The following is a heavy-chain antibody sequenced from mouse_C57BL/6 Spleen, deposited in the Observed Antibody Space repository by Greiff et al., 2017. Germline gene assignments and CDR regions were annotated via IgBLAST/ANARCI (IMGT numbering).Heavy chain of an antibody. J-gene: IGHJ1*03. CDR1: GYTFTDYY. Sequence: VQLQQSGPELVKPGASVKISCKASGYTFTDYYMTWVKQSHGKSLEWIGDINPNNGGTSYNQKFKGKATLTVDKSSSTAYMELRSLTSEDSAVYYCARGLRRYFDVWGTGTTVTVSS. CDR3: ARGLRRYFDV. V-gene: IGHV1-26*01. CDR2: INPNNGGT. D-gene: IGHD1-1*01.